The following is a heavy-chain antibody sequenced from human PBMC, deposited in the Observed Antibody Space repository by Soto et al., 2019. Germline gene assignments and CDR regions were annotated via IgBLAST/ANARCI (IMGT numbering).Heavy chain of an antibody. Sequence: TGGSLRLSCAASGFTFSSYWMSWVRQAPGKGLEWVANIKQDGSEKYYVDSVKGRFTISRDNAKNSLYLQMNSLRAEDTAVYYCARDLYTTTAMVGYWGQGTLVTVSS. J-gene: IGHJ4*02. CDR3: ARDLYTTTAMVGY. CDR1: GFTFSSYW. CDR2: IKQDGSEK. D-gene: IGHD5-18*01. V-gene: IGHV3-7*01.